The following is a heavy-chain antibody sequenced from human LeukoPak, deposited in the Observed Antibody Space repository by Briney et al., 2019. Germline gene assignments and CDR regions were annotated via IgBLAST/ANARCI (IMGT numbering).Heavy chain of an antibody. CDR2: INHSGST. D-gene: IGHD3-3*01. CDR1: GGSFSGYY. CDR3: ARGRGNRPVTYYDFWSGYYPGYFDY. V-gene: IGHV4-34*01. J-gene: IGHJ4*02. Sequence: SETLSLTCAVYGGSFSGYYWSWIRQPPGKGLEWIGEINHSGSTNYNPSLKSRGTISVDTSKNQLSLKLSSVPAADTAVYYCARGRGNRPVTYYDFWSGYYPGYFDYWGQGTLVTVCS.